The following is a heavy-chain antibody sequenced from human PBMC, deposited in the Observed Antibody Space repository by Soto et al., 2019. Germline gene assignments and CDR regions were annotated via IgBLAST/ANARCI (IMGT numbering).Heavy chain of an antibody. Sequence: GSVKVSCKASGDTFTSYGISWVRQAPGQGLEWMGWMSAYDGNAEDAQKLQGRVTMSTETSTSTAYMELRSLRSDDTAVYYCARDLCSACWFDPWGQGTLVTVSS. J-gene: IGHJ5*02. CDR1: GDTFTSYG. CDR3: ARDLCSACWFDP. V-gene: IGHV1-18*01. CDR2: MSAYDGNA. D-gene: IGHD2-15*01.